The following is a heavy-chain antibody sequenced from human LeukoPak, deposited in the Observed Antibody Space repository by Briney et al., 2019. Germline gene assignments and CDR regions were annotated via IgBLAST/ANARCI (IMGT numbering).Heavy chain of an antibody. CDR2: ISGSGGST. D-gene: IGHD5-24*01. V-gene: IGHV3-23*01. J-gene: IGHJ6*02. Sequence: GGSLRLSCAASGFTFSSYAMSWVRQAPGKGLEWVSGISGSGGSTYYADSVKGRFTISRDNSKNTLYLQMNSLRAEDTAVYYCARDRGATTPEGYYYYGMDVWGQGTTVTVSS. CDR1: GFTFSSYA. CDR3: ARDRGATTPEGYYYYGMDV.